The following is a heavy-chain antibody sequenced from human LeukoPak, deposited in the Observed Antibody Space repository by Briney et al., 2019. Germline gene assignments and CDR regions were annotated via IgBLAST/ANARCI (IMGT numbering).Heavy chain of an antibody. V-gene: IGHV3-23*01. J-gene: IGHJ4*02. CDR2: ISGSGGST. D-gene: IGHD5-18*01. Sequence: PGGSLRLSCAASGFTLSSYAMSWVRQAPGKGLEWVSAISGSGGSTYYADSVKGRFTISRDNSKNTLYLQMNSLRAEDTAVYYCARKIQLWSELDYWGQGTLVTVSS. CDR3: ARKIQLWSELDY. CDR1: GFTLSSYA.